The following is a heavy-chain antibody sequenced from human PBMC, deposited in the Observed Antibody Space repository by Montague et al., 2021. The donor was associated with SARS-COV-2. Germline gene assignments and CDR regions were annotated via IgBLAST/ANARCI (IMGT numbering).Heavy chain of an antibody. CDR1: GGSFSDYH. D-gene: IGHD1-1*01. J-gene: IGHJ4*02. V-gene: IGHV4-34*01. CDR3: ARGAPGY. Sequence: SETLSLTCAVYGGSFSDYHWTWIRQSPGGGLVWIGQINYGGSTNHNPSLRSRVTKSIDTSKNQFSLKLTSLTATDTAVYYCARGAPGYWGQGTLVTVSS. CDR2: INYGGST.